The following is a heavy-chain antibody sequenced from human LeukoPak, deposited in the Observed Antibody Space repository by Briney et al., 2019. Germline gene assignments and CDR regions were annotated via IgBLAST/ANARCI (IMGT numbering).Heavy chain of an antibody. CDR1: GFTFSSYG. CDR2: ISYDGSKK. Sequence: GGSLRLSCAASGFTFSSYGMHWVRQAPGKGLEWVAVISYDGSKKYYADSVKGRFTISRDNSKNTLNLQMNSLRAEDTAVYYCASHTTRRPPSNWGQGTLVTVSS. D-gene: IGHD1-1*01. J-gene: IGHJ4*02. CDR3: ASHTTRRPPSN. V-gene: IGHV3-30*03.